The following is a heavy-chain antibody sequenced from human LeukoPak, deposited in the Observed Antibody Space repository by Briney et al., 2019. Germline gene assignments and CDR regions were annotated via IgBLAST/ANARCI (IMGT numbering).Heavy chain of an antibody. V-gene: IGHV4-59*07. Sequence: SSDTLSLTCTVSGVFISSYYWTWLRQPTGKGLEWIGYISYTGSPYYNPSLNSRVTLSIDTSKNQFSLKLSSVTPADTAVYYCARSGPRRGGYNAGYWGQGTLVTVSS. CDR3: ARSGPRRGGYNAGY. CDR1: GVFISSYY. J-gene: IGHJ4*02. CDR2: ISYTGSP. D-gene: IGHD5-24*01.